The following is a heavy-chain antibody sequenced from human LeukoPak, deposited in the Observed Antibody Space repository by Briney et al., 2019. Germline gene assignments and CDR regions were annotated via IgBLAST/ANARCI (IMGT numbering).Heavy chain of an antibody. CDR1: GFTFSNYY. V-gene: IGHV3-74*01. CDR2: IKNDETNT. J-gene: IGHJ4*02. Sequence: GGSLRLSCAASGFTFSNYYMHWVRQAPGKGLVWVSRIKNDETNTDYADSVKGRFTISRDNAKNSLYLQMNSLRAEDTAVYYCASGVVVAATNYWGQGTLVTVSS. CDR3: ASGVVVAATNY. D-gene: IGHD2-15*01.